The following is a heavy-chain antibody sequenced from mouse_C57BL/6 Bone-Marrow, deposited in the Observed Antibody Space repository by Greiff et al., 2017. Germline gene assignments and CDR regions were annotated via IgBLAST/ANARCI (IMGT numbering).Heavy chain of an antibody. V-gene: IGHV1-74*01. Sequence: QVQLKQPGAELVKPGASVKVSCKASGYTFTSYWMHWVKQRPGQGLEWIGRIHPSDSDTNYNQKFKGKATLTVDKSSSTAYMQLSSLTSEDSAVYYCAIRGLYDGYSDYYAMDYWGQGTSVTVSS. CDR2: IHPSDSDT. CDR3: AIRGLYDGYSDYYAMDY. J-gene: IGHJ4*01. D-gene: IGHD2-3*01. CDR1: GYTFTSYW.